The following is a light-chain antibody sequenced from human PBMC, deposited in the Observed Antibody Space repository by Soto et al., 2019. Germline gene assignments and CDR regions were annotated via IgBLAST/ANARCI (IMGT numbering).Light chain of an antibody. V-gene: IGKV1-39*01. CDR2: AAS. J-gene: IGKJ1*01. CDR3: QQSYSRVT. Sequence: DIQMTQSPSSLSASVGDGVTSSFRASQSISSYVSWYQQKPGKAPKLLIYAASRLQSGVPSRFSGSRSGTDFTLTISSLQPEDFATYYCQQSYSRVTFGQGTKVDIK. CDR1: QSISSY.